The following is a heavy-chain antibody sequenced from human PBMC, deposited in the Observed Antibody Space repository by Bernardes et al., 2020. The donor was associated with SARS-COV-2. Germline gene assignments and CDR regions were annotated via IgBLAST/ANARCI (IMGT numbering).Heavy chain of an antibody. CDR2: ISGSVRTT. Sequence: GGSLRLSCAASGFTFSSYAMSWVRQAPGKGPEWVSSISGSVRTTFYADSVKGRFTMPRDNSKNTLYLQMNSLRAEDTAVYYCAKFLAGSSPHRTGAVTYFDHWGQGTLVNVSS. V-gene: IGHV3-23*01. D-gene: IGHD3-3*01. CDR1: GFTFSSYA. J-gene: IGHJ4*02. CDR3: AKFLAGSSPHRTGAVTYFDH.